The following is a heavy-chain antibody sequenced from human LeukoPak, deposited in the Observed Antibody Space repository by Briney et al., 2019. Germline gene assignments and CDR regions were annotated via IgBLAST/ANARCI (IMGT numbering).Heavy chain of an antibody. V-gene: IGHV1-2*04. CDR2: INPNSGGT. Sequence: ASVKVSCKASGYTFTGYYMHWVRQAPGQGLEWMGWINPNSGGTNYAQKFQGWVTMTRDTSISTAYMELSRLRSDDTAVYYCARRSPFLDYITSYYFDYWGQGTLVTVSS. CDR3: ARRSPFLDYITSYYFDY. J-gene: IGHJ4*02. D-gene: IGHD3-3*02. CDR1: GYTFTGYY.